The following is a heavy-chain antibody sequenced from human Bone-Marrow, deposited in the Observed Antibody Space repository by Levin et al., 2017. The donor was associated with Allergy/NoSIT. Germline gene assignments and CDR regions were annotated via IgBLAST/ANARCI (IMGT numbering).Heavy chain of an antibody. Sequence: GESLKISCAASGFTFSTVWMSWVRQPPGKGLEWVGRIKNNAGGATTDYIAPVKGRFTISRDDSKNTLFLQVNSLKTEDTAVYYSAVYNRKNAFDKWGQGTMVTVSS. J-gene: IGHJ3*02. CDR1: GFTFSTVW. CDR3: AVYNRKNAFDK. V-gene: IGHV3-15*01. D-gene: IGHD5-24*01. CDR2: IKNNAGGATT.